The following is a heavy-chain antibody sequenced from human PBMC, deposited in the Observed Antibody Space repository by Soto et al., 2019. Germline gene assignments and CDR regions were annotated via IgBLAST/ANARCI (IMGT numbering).Heavy chain of an antibody. Sequence: GGSLRLSCAASGFTFSRYSMNWVRQAPGKGLEWVSSISSSGSYIYYADSVKGRFTISRDNAKNSLYLQMNSLRAEDTAVYYFARDQVPDYYGSGSYPDAFDIWGQGTMVTVSS. V-gene: IGHV3-21*01. CDR2: ISSSGSYI. D-gene: IGHD3-10*01. CDR1: GFTFSRYS. CDR3: ARDQVPDYYGSGSYPDAFDI. J-gene: IGHJ3*02.